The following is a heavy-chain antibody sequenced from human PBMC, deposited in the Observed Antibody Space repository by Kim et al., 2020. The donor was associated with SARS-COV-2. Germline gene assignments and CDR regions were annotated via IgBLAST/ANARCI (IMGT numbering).Heavy chain of an antibody. J-gene: IGHJ4*02. CDR2: IYYSGST. D-gene: IGHD3-9*01. CDR1: GGSISSGGYY. V-gene: IGHV4-31*03. Sequence: SETLSLTCTVSGGSISSGGYYWSWIRQHPGKGLEWIGYIYYSGSTYYNPSLKSRVTISVDTSKNQFSLKLSSVTAADTAVYYCARVSAYDILTGYYRPGCFDYWGQGTLVTVSS. CDR3: ARVSAYDILTGYYRPGCFDY.